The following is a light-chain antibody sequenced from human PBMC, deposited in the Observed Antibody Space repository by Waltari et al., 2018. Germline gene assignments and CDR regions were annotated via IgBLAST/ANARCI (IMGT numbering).Light chain of an antibody. CDR3: QHYHSLPYT. CDR2: DAS. CDR1: QDITTS. Sequence: DIQLTQSPSSLSAAVGDRVTITCQATQDITTSLSWFQQKPGKAPQLLIYDASSLQAGVPSRFSGTGSGTSFSFTITSLQPEDSATYYCQHYHSLPYTFGRGTKLQSK. V-gene: IGKV1-33*01. J-gene: IGKJ2*01.